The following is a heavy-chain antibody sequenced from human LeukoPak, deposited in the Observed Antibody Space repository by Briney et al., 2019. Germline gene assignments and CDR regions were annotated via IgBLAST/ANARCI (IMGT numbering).Heavy chain of an antibody. D-gene: IGHD2-2*01. CDR2: IYPGDSDI. V-gene: IGHV5-51*01. CDR3: ARFIGYCSSTSCYPNWFDP. J-gene: IGHJ5*02. CDR1: GYSFTSYW. Sequence: GESLKISCKGSGYSFTSYWIGWVRQMPGKGLEWIGIIYPGDSDITYSPAFQGQVTISADKSISPAYLQWSSLKASDTAMYYCARFIGYCSSTSCYPNWFDPWGQGTLVTVSS.